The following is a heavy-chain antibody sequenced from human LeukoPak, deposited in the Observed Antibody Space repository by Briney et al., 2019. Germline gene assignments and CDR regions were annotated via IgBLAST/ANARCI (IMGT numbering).Heavy chain of an antibody. J-gene: IGHJ4*02. D-gene: IGHD3-3*01. Sequence: GGSLRLSCAASGFTFSSYAMSWVRQAPGKGLEWVSGSGSGGSTHYADSVKGRFTISRDNSKNTLYLQMSSLRAEDTAVYYCAKDFWSGYCPNYWGQGTLVTVSS. CDR3: AKDFWSGYCPNY. CDR1: GFTFSSYA. V-gene: IGHV3-23*01. CDR2: SGSGGST.